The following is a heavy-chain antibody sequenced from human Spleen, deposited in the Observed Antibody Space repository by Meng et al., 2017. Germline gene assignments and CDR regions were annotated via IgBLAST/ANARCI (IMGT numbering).Heavy chain of an antibody. J-gene: IGHJ4*02. CDR1: GGTFSSYT. D-gene: IGHD2-2*01. CDR3: ARKAGNCISTTCYSLDY. CDR2: IIPLFGIA. V-gene: IGHV1-69*02. Sequence: SVKVSCKASGGTFSSYTISWVRQAPGQGLEWVGRIIPLFGIANYAQKFQGRVTITTDESTSTVYMELTRLTSEDTAVYFCARKAGNCISTTCYSLDYWGQGTLVTVSS.